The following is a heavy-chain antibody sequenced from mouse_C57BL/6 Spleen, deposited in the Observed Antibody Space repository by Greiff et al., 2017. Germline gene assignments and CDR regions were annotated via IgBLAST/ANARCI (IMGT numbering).Heavy chain of an antibody. CDR1: GYTFTDYE. V-gene: IGHV1-15*01. J-gene: IGHJ4*01. CDR3: TPLRPRGYYAMDY. D-gene: IGHD3-2*02. Sequence: SGAELVRPGASVTLSCKASGYTFTDYEMHWVKQTPVHGLEWIGAIDPETGGTAYNQKFKGKAILTADKSSSTAYMELRSLTSEDSAVYYCTPLRPRGYYAMDYWGQGTSVTVSS. CDR2: IDPETGGT.